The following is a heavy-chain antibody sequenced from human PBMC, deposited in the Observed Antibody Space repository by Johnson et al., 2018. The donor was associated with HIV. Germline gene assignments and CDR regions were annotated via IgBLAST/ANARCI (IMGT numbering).Heavy chain of an antibody. CDR2: IKTKTDGGTT. CDR3: ATSRNRLWSSSGWTNFWAFDI. D-gene: IGHD6-19*01. J-gene: IGHJ3*02. Sequence: VQLVESGGGLVQPGGSLRLSCAASGFSVSASYMSWFRQAPGKALEWVGHIKTKTDGGTTDYAAPVKGRFSMSRDDSKNMLYLQMNSLKTEDTAVYYCATSRNRLWSSSGWTNFWAFDIWGQGTMITVSS. V-gene: IGHV3-15*01. CDR1: GFSVSASY.